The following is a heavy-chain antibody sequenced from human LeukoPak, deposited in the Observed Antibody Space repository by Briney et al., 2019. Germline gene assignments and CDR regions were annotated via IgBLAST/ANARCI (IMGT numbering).Heavy chain of an antibody. Sequence: ASVKVSCKASGYTFTGYNMHWVRQAPGQGLEWMGWINPNSGGTNYAQKFQGRVTMTRDTSISTAYMELSRLRADDTAVYYCARESYYDSSGYYDYYFDYWGQGTLVTVSS. CDR2: INPNSGGT. V-gene: IGHV1-2*02. CDR3: ARESYYDSSGYYDYYFDY. J-gene: IGHJ4*02. CDR1: GYTFTGYN. D-gene: IGHD3-22*01.